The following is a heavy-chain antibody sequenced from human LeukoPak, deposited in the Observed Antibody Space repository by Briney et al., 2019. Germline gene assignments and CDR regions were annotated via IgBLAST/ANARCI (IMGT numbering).Heavy chain of an antibody. CDR3: ARPSRSISTAGAFDI. Sequence: SETLSLTCTVSGDSIRSYYWSWIRQPPGKGLEWIGYIYYTGSTNYNPSLKSRVTISVGTSKNQFSLRLSSVTAADTAVYYCARPSRSISTAGAFDIWGQGTMVTVSS. J-gene: IGHJ3*02. V-gene: IGHV4-59*01. CDR1: GDSIRSYY. D-gene: IGHD3-10*01. CDR2: IYYTGST.